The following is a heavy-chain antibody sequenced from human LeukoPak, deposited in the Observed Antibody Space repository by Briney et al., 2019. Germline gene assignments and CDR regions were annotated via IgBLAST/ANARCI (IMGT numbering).Heavy chain of an antibody. Sequence: GGSLRLSCAVSGFTVSSNHMSWVRQAPGKGLEWVSVIYSGGSTYYADSVKGRFTISRDNSKNTLYLQMNSLRAEDTAVYYCARVHGSGSPYFDYWGQGTLVTVSS. CDR3: ARVHGSGSPYFDY. V-gene: IGHV3-66*01. CDR1: GFTVSSNH. J-gene: IGHJ4*02. CDR2: IYSGGST. D-gene: IGHD3-10*01.